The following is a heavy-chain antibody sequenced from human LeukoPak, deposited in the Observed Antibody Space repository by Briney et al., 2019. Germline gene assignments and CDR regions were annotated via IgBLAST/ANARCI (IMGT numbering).Heavy chain of an antibody. Sequence: PGGSLRLSCAASGFTFSSYAMSWVRQTPGKGLEWVSTINGGGVNTHYADSVKGRFTISRDNSINALYLQMNSLRAEDTAVYYCAKMVGAHDAFDSWGQGTMVTVSS. J-gene: IGHJ3*01. CDR2: INGGGVNT. CDR3: AKMVGAHDAFDS. CDR1: GFTFSSYA. D-gene: IGHD2-15*01. V-gene: IGHV3-23*01.